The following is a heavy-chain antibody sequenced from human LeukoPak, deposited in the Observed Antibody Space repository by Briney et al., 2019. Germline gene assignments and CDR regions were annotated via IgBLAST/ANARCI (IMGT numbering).Heavy chain of an antibody. CDR2: IYYSGST. CDR3: ARRRDGYVDI. CDR1: DASISSYY. Sequence: PSETLSLTCTVSDASISSYYWSWFRQPPGKGLEWIGYIYYSGSTNYNPSLKSRVTISVDTSKNQFSLKLSSVTAADTAVYYCARRRDGYVDIWGQGTMVTVSS. D-gene: IGHD5-24*01. V-gene: IGHV4-59*01. J-gene: IGHJ3*02.